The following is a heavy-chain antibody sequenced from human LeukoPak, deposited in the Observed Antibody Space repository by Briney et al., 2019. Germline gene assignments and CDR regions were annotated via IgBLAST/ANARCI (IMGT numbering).Heavy chain of an antibody. J-gene: IGHJ4*02. D-gene: IGHD1-26*01. Sequence: PGGSLRLSCAASGFTVSSYAMHWVRQAPGKGLEWVAVISYDGSNKYYADSVKGRFTISRDNSKNTLYLQMNSLRAEDTAVYYCARDPGVVGATTGDYWGQGTLVTVSS. CDR2: ISYDGSNK. CDR1: GFTVSSYA. CDR3: ARDPGVVGATTGDY. V-gene: IGHV3-30-3*01.